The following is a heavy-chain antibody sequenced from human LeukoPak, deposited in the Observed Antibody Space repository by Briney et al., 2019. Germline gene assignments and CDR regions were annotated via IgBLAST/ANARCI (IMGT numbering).Heavy chain of an antibody. CDR1: GFSFSTYY. J-gene: IGHJ4*02. D-gene: IGHD2-15*01. CDR2: ISSGSTYI. Sequence: GGSLRLSCAASGFSFSTYYVNWVRQAPGKGLEWVACISSGSTYIFHADSVRGRFAVSRDNAKNSLYLQMNSLRAEDTAVYYCARDGSYCSGGSCYSPFDYWGQGTLVTVSS. V-gene: IGHV3-21*01. CDR3: ARDGSYCSGGSCYSPFDY.